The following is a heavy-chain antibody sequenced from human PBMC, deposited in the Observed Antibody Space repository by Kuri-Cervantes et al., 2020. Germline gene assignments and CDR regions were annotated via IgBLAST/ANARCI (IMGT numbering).Heavy chain of an antibody. D-gene: IGHD1-26*01. J-gene: IGHJ6*02. CDR2: INPNSGGT. Sequence: GGSLRLSCKASGYTFTGYYMHWVRQAPGQGLEWMGWINPNSGGTNYAQKFQGRVTMTRDTSISTAYMELSRLRSEDTAVYYCARGSPSGSYLFYYYYGMDVWGQGTTVTVSS. V-gene: IGHV1-2*02. CDR3: ARGSPSGSYLFYYYYGMDV. CDR1: GYTFTGYY.